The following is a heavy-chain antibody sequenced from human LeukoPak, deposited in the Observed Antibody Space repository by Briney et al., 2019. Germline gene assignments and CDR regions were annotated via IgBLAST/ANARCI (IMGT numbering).Heavy chain of an antibody. CDR1: GFTFRRLA. Sequence: GGSLRLSCAASGFTFRRLAMTWVRQAPGKGLEWVSTISASGTYYADPVKGRFTISRDNSRNTLDLQMNSLRAEDTAVYYCARVQGVVVVITGPLDYWGQGTLVTVSS. CDR2: ISASGT. V-gene: IGHV3-23*01. CDR3: ARVQGVVVVITGPLDY. D-gene: IGHD3-22*01. J-gene: IGHJ4*02.